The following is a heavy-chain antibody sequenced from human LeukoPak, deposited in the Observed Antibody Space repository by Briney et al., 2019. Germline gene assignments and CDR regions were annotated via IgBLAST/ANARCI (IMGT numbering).Heavy chain of an antibody. J-gene: IGHJ4*02. CDR3: ASAPILYYFDC. V-gene: IGHV4-59*08. CDR1: GGSISSYY. CDR2: IYYTGST. Sequence: SETLSLTCTVSGGSISSYYWSWIRQPPGKELEWIGYIYYTGSTSYNPSLRSRVTISVDTSKNQFSLNLSSVTAADTAVYYCASAPILYYFDCWGQGTLVTVSS.